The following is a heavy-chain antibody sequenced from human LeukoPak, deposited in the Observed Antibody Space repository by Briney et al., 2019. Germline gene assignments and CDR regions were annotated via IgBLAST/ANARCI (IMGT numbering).Heavy chain of an antibody. CDR3: ATVGRNNWFDL. Sequence: GGSQRLSCAASGFTVSSKHMGWARQAPGKGLDWVLSIYSGGSIYFADPVKGRFIISRNNSENTLYLQMNSLRAEDTALYYCATVGRNNWFDLWGQGTPVTVSS. J-gene: IGHJ5*02. V-gene: IGHV3-53*01. CDR2: IYSGGSI. CDR1: GFTVSSKH.